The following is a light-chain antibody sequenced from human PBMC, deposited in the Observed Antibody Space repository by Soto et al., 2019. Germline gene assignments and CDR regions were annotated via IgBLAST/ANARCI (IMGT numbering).Light chain of an antibody. Sequence: DIQMTQSPSALSASVGDRVTIACEASQYISDVLNLYQQQPGKAPKVLIYDASKLQTGVPSRFSGRGSGKDFTFTISSLQPDDSGTYYCQQFYDLPITFGQGTRLEIK. J-gene: IGKJ5*01. V-gene: IGKV1-33*01. CDR2: DAS. CDR3: QQFYDLPIT. CDR1: QYISDV.